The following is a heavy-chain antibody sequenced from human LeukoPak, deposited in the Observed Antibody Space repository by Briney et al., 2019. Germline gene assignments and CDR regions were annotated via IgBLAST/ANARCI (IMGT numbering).Heavy chain of an antibody. CDR2: IYYSGST. D-gene: IGHD6-13*01. J-gene: IGHJ4*02. Sequence: PSETLSLTCTVSGGSISSYYWSWIRQPPGKGLEWIGYIYYSGSTNYNPSLKSRVTISVDTSKNQFSLKLSSVTAADTAVYYCARGEPYSSSWYPRPFDYWGQGTLVTVSS. CDR1: GGSISSYY. V-gene: IGHV4-59*01. CDR3: ARGEPYSSSWYPRPFDY.